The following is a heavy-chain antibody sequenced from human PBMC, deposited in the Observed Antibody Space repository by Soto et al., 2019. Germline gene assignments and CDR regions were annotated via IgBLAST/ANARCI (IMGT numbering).Heavy chain of an antibody. CDR1: GFTFSTYS. V-gene: IGHV3-48*02. D-gene: IGHD6-19*01. J-gene: IGHJ4*02. CDR3: ARRLAVAGTWGYSDF. Sequence: GGSLRLSCAASGFTFSTYSMNWVRQAPGKGLEWVAYISSSSSTIYYADSVKGRFTISRDNAKNSLYLQMNSLRDEDTAVYYRARRLAVAGTWGYSDFWGQGTLVTVSS. CDR2: ISSSSSTI.